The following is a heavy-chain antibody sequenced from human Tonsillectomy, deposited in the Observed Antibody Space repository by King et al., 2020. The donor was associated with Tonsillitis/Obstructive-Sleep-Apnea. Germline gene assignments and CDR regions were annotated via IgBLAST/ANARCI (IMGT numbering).Heavy chain of an antibody. CDR3: ANTPYGDYDGYPDYYYMDV. CDR1: GFTFSSYA. V-gene: IGHV3-23*04. J-gene: IGHJ6*03. D-gene: IGHD4-17*01. Sequence: VQLVESEGGLVQPGGSLRLSCAASGFTFSSYAMSWVRQAPGKGLEWGSAISCSGGRTYYADSVKGRFTISRDNSKKTLVLQRNSRRAEDTAVYYCANTPYGDYDGYPDYYYMDVWGKGTTVTVSS. CDR2: ISCSGGRT.